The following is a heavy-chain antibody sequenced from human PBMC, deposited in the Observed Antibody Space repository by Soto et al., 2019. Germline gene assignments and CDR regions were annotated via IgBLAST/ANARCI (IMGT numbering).Heavy chain of an antibody. V-gene: IGHV1-8*01. CDR2: MNPNSGNT. D-gene: IGHD3-3*01. CDR3: ARVRDYDFWSGYSGYYGMDV. J-gene: IGHJ6*02. Sequence: ASVKVSCKASGYTFTSYDINWVRQATGQGLEWMGWMNPNSGNTGYAQKFQGRVTMTRNTSISTAYMELSSLRFEDTAVYYCARVRDYDFWSGYSGYYGMDVWGQGTTVTVYS. CDR1: GYTFTSYD.